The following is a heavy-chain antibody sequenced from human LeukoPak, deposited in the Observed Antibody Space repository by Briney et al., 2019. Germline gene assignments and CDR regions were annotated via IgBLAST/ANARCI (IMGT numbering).Heavy chain of an antibody. CDR1: GYTFTSYY. CDR3: ARDRRQIGDYPAYRWFDP. CDR2: INPSGGST. D-gene: IGHD4-17*01. Sequence: ASVKVSCKASGYTFTSYYMHWVRQAPGQGLEWMGIINPSGGSTSYAQKFQGRVTMTRDMSTSTVYMELSSLRSEDTAVYYCARDRRQIGDYPAYRWFDPWGQGTLVTVSS. V-gene: IGHV1-46*01. J-gene: IGHJ5*02.